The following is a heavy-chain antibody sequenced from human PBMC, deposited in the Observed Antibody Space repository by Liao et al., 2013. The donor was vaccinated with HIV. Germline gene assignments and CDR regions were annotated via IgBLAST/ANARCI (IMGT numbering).Heavy chain of an antibody. CDR1: GGSINSGNYY. CDR3: AREPLGIFYYYYYMDV. J-gene: IGHJ6*03. D-gene: IGHD7-27*01. CDR2: IYTSGYT. V-gene: IGHV4-61*02. Sequence: QVQLQESGPGLVKPSQTLSLTCTVSGGSINSGNYYWTWIRQPAGKGLEWIGRIYTSGYTNYSPSLKSRVTISLDTSRNQLSLKLASVTAADTAVYYCAREPLGIFYYYYYMDVWGKGTTVTVSS.